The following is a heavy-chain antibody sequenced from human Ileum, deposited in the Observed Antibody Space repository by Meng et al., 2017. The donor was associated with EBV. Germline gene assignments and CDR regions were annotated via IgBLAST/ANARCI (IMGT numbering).Heavy chain of an antibody. CDR2: IHHTRGP. D-gene: IGHD2-8*01. V-gene: IGHV4-4*02. J-gene: IGHJ4*02. CDR1: GDSISNEHW. CDR3: ASNGAFSLDH. Sequence: QVQRQEAGPGRVGPSGPLSLTCSVSGDSISNEHWWSWVRQSPGKGLEWIGEIHHTRGPNYNPSLKSRVIISVDKSNNHFSLRLSAVTAADTAVYYCASNGAFSLDHWGQGTLVTVFS.